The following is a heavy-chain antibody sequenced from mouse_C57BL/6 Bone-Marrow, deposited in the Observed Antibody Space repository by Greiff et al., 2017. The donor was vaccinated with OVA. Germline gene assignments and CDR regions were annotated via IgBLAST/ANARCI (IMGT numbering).Heavy chain of an antibody. D-gene: IGHD2-2*01. J-gene: IGHJ4*01. V-gene: IGHV2-2*01. CDR3: ARTPIYYGCEAMDY. CDR2: RWSGGST. CDR1: GFSLTSYG. Sequence: VQLQQSGPGLVQPSQSLSITCTVSGFSLTSYGVHWVRQSPGKGLEWLGVRWSGGSTDYNAAFISRLSISKDNSKSQVFFTMNSLQADDTAIYDCARTPIYYGCEAMDYWGQGTSVTVSS.